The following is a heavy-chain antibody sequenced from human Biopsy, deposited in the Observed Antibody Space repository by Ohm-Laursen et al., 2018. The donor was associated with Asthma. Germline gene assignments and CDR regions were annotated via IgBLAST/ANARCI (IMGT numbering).Heavy chain of an antibody. J-gene: IGHJ3*02. Sequence: SSLRLSCTAFGFRFSNFAIHWVRQAPAMGLEWVGVISKDASTQDYADSVKGRFTMARDNSKNTLDLQMNSLREEDTAVYYCVRDGTDDAFDIWGQGTVVSVSS. D-gene: IGHD1-1*01. CDR2: ISKDASTQ. CDR3: VRDGTDDAFDI. CDR1: GFRFSNFA. V-gene: IGHV3-30*01.